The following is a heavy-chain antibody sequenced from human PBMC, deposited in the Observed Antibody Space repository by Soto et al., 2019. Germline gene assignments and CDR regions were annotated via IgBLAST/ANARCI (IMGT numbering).Heavy chain of an antibody. D-gene: IGHD3-3*01. CDR1: GGTFSSYA. CDR2: IIPIFGTA. Sequence: SVKVSCKASGGTFSSYAISWVRQAPGHGLEWMGGIIPIFGTANYAQKFQGRVTITADEPTSTAYMELSSLRSEDTAVYYCARPLVRFLEWPMSAYGMDVWGQGTTVTVSS. J-gene: IGHJ6*02. CDR3: ARPLVRFLEWPMSAYGMDV. V-gene: IGHV1-69*13.